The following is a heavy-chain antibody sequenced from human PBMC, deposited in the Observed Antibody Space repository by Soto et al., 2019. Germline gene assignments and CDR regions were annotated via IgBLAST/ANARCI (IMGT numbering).Heavy chain of an antibody. J-gene: IGHJ4*02. CDR1: GFTFSSFA. V-gene: IGHV3-23*01. Sequence: QPVGSLRLSCAASGFTFSSFALSWVRQAPGKGLEWVSAISGSGDGTDYAGSVKGRFTISRDNSKNTLYLQMNSLRAEDTAVYYCAGPGYSSQDYWGQGALVTVSS. D-gene: IGHD5-18*01. CDR3: AGPGYSSQDY. CDR2: ISGSGDGT.